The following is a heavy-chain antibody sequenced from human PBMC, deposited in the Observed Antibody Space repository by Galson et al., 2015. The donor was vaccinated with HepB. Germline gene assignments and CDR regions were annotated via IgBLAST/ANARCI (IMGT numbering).Heavy chain of an antibody. J-gene: IGHJ5*02. CDR2: IIPIFGTA. D-gene: IGHD3-9*01. CDR3: ATTSGGYFDWLLPINPGWFDP. V-gene: IGHV1-69*13. Sequence: SVKVSCKASGGTFSSYAISWVRQAPGQGLEWMGGIIPIFGTANYAQKFQGRVTITADESTSTAYMELSSLRSEDTAVYYCATTSGGYFDWLLPINPGWFDPWGQGTLVTVSS. CDR1: GGTFSSYA.